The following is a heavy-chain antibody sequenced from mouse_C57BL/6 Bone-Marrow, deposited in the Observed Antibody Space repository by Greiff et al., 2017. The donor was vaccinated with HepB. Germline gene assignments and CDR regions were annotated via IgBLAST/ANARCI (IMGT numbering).Heavy chain of an antibody. CDR1: GYAFSSSW. Sequence: QVQLQQSGPELVKPGASVKISCKASGYAFSSSWMNWVKQRPGKGLEWIGRIYPGDGDTNYNGKFKGKATLTADKSSSTAYMQLRSLTSEDSAVYFCARGYYGSSPYYFDYWGQGTTLTVSS. V-gene: IGHV1-82*01. J-gene: IGHJ2*01. D-gene: IGHD1-1*01. CDR2: IYPGDGDT. CDR3: ARGYYGSSPYYFDY.